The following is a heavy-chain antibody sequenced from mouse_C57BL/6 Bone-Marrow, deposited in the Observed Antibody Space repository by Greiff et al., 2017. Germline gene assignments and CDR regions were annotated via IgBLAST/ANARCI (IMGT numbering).Heavy chain of an antibody. CDR2: IYPRSGNT. D-gene: IGHD4-1*01. CDR1: GYTFTSYG. Sequence: VQRVESGAELARPGASVKLSCKASGYTFTSYGISWVKQRTGQGLEWIGEIYPRSGNTYYNEKFKGKATLTADKSSSTAYMELRSLTSEDSAVYFCARNWYYFDYWGQGTTLTVSS. V-gene: IGHV1-81*01. CDR3: ARNWYYFDY. J-gene: IGHJ2*01.